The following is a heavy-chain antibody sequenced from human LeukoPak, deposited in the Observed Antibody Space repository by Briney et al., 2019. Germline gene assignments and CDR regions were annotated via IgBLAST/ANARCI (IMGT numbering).Heavy chain of an antibody. CDR2: IKQDGSEK. CDR3: ARPDQLKWFGDARRPFYYGMDV. D-gene: IGHD3-10*01. Sequence: PGGSLRLSCAASAFTFSNYWMSWVRQAPGKGLEWVANIKQDGSEKYYVDSVEGRFTISRDNSKNSLDLQMNSLRAEDTAVYYCARPDQLKWFGDARRPFYYGMDVWGQGTTVTVSS. CDR1: AFTFSNYW. J-gene: IGHJ6*02. V-gene: IGHV3-7*05.